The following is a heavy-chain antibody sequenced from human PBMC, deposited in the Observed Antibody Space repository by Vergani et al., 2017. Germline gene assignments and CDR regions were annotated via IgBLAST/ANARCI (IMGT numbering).Heavy chain of an antibody. D-gene: IGHD3-3*01. CDR2: IYPGDSDT. CDR3: ARPPYGESGYYDY. V-gene: IGHV5-51*01. J-gene: IGHJ4*02. Sequence: VQLVQSGAEVKKPGASVKVSCKASGYTFTSYYMHWVRQAPGQGLEWMGIIYPGDSDTRYSPSFQGQVTISADKSISTAYLQWSSLKASDTAMYYCARPPYGESGYYDYWGQGTLVTVSS. CDR1: GYTFTSYY.